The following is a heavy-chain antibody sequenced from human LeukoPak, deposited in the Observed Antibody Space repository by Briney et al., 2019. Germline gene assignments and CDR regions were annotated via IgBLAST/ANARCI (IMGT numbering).Heavy chain of an antibody. J-gene: IGHJ6*04. CDR1: GGSISSYY. D-gene: IGHD3-10*01. CDR2: IYYSGST. Sequence: SETLSLTCTVSGGSISSYYWSWIRQPPGKGLEWIGYIYYSGSTNYNPSLKSRVTISVDTSKNQFSLKLSSVTAADTAVYYCARNSGYYYVWGSFYSYYYYGMDVWGKGTTVTVSS. CDR3: ARNSGYYYVWGSFYSYYYYGMDV. V-gene: IGHV4-59*01.